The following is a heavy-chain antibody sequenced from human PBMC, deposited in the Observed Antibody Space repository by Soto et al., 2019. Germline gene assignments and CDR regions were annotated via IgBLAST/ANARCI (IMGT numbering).Heavy chain of an antibody. CDR2: IYHRGTT. Sequence: SETLSLTCTVSGGSISSYYWSWIRQPPGKGLEWIGYIYHRGTTNYSPSLKSRVTISADMSKNLFSLKLSSVTAADTAVYYCARAIRRGGGFDYWGQGTLVTVSS. J-gene: IGHJ4*02. V-gene: IGHV4-59*01. CDR3: ARAIRRGGGFDY. D-gene: IGHD3-10*01. CDR1: GGSISSYY.